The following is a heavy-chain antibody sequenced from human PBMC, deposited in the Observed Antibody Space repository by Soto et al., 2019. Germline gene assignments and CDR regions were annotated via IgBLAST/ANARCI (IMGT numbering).Heavy chain of an antibody. V-gene: IGHV3-23*01. J-gene: IGHJ4*02. CDR2: ISGSGDST. CDR3: VKLRLELLYLDS. Sequence: GGALRLSCAASGFTFNRYGMIWVRQAPGKGLEWVSAISGSGDSTYYADSVKGRFTISRDSSNNTLYLQMNNLRADDTALYFCVKLRLELLYLDSWGLGALVTVS. D-gene: IGHD1-7*01. CDR1: GFTFNRYG.